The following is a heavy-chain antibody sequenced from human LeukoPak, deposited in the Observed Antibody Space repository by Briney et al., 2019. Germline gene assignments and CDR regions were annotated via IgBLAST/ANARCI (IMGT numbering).Heavy chain of an antibody. V-gene: IGHV4-34*01. J-gene: IGHJ6*03. Sequence: SETLSLTCAVYGGSFSGYYWSWIRQPPGKGLEWIGEINHSGSTNYNPSLKSRVTISVDTSKNQFSLKLSSVTAADTAVYYCAGVGGHCSGGSCYKHCYYYMDVWGKGTTVTVSS. CDR2: INHSGST. CDR1: GGSFSGYY. CDR3: AGVGGHCSGGSCYKHCYYYMDV. D-gene: IGHD2-15*01.